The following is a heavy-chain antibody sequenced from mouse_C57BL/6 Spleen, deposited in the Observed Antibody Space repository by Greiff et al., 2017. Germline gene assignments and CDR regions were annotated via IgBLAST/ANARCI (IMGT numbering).Heavy chain of an antibody. V-gene: IGHV1-52*01. CDR2: IDPSDSET. CDR1: GYTFTSYW. Sequence: QVQLQQPGAELVRPGSSVKLSCKASGYTFTSYWMHWVKQRPIQGLEWIGNIDPSDSETHYNQKFKDKATLTVDKSSSTAYMQLSSLTSEDSAVYYCARLEGYCPYYYAMDYWGQGTSVTVSS. CDR3: ARLEGYCPYYYAMDY. D-gene: IGHD2-3*01. J-gene: IGHJ4*01.